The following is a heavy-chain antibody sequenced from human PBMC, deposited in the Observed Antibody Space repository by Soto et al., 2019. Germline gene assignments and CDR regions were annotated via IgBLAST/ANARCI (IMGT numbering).Heavy chain of an antibody. CDR3: ARHRRDYPFDI. V-gene: IGHV5-51*01. Sequence: PGESLKISCKGSGYGITSYWIGWVRQMPGKGLEWMGIIYAGDTETRYSPSFQGLVTISADKSISTAYLQWSSLEASDTAMYYCARHRRDYPFDIWGQGTMVTVSS. J-gene: IGHJ3*02. CDR1: GYGITSYW. CDR2: IYAGDTET. D-gene: IGHD3-10*01.